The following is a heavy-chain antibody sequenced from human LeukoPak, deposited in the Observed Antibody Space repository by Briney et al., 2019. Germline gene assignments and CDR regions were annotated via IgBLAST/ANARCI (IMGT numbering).Heavy chain of an antibody. Sequence: SETLSLTCTVSSDSISTYYWSWIRQPPGKGLEWIGYIYYSGSTNYNPSLKSRVTISVDTSKNQFSLKLSSVTAADTAVYYCAGPNRQLTVVTPFDYWGQGTLVTVSS. CDR2: IYYSGST. J-gene: IGHJ4*02. CDR1: SDSISTYY. CDR3: AGPNRQLTVVTPFDY. V-gene: IGHV4-59*08. D-gene: IGHD4-23*01.